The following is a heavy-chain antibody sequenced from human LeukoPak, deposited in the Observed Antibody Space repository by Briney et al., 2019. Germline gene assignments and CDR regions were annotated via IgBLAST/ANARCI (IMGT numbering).Heavy chain of an antibody. V-gene: IGHV4-59*10. CDR2: IYTSGST. Sequence: PSETLSLTCAVYGGSFSGYYWSWIRQPAGKGLEWIGRIYTSGSTNYNPSLKSRVTMSVDTSKNQFSLKLSSVTAADTAVYYCARVASGSYFGYFDYWGQGTLVTVSS. CDR1: GGSFSGYY. J-gene: IGHJ4*02. CDR3: ARVASGSYFGYFDY. D-gene: IGHD1-26*01.